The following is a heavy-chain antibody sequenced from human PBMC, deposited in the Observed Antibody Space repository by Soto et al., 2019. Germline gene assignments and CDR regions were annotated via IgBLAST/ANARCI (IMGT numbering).Heavy chain of an antibody. V-gene: IGHV4-59*01. CDR1: GDSISSYY. D-gene: IGHD4-17*01. J-gene: IGHJ2*01. CDR3: ARGRMTTVTKRYFDL. Sequence: PSETLSLTCTVSGDSISSYYWFWIRQPPGKGLEWIAYIYYSGSTNYNPSLKSRVTISVDTSKNQFSLKLTSVTAADTAVYYCARGRMTTVTKRYFDLWGRGTLVTVSS. CDR2: IYYSGST.